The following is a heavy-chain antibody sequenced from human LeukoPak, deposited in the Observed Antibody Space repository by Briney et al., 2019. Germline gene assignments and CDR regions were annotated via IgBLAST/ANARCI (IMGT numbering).Heavy chain of an antibody. CDR3: ARDFGGYSGNWYFDL. J-gene: IGHJ2*01. CDR1: GGSMSGHY. D-gene: IGHD6-13*01. CDR2: IYYSGST. V-gene: IGHV4-59*11. Sequence: SETLSLTCTVSGGSMSGHYWSWIRQPPGEGLEWIGYIYYSGSTKYNPSLKSRVTISIDTSKNQFSLKLTSVTAADTAVYYCARDFGGYSGNWYFDLWGRGTLVTVSS.